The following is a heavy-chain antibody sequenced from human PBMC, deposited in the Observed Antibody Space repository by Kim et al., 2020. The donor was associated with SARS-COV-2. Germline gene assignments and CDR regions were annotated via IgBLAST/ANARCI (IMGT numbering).Heavy chain of an antibody. V-gene: IGHV3-7*01. J-gene: IGHJ6*02. D-gene: IGHD4-17*01. CDR2: IKQDGSEK. CDR1: GFTFSSYW. Sequence: GGSLRLSCAASGFTFSSYWMSWVRQAPGKGLEWVANIKQDGSEKYYVDSVKGRFTIARDNAKNSLYLQMNSLRAEDTAVYYCARNDYGDYVYYYYYYGMGVCGQGTTVTVSS. CDR3: ARNDYGDYVYYYYYYGMGV.